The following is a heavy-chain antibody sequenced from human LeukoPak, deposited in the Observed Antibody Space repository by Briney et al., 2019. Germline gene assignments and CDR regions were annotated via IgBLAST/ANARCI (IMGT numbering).Heavy chain of an antibody. J-gene: IGHJ5*01. CDR1: GVTFSSDT. CDR3: AKRFTWNTGWFDY. V-gene: IGHV3-23*01. D-gene: IGHD1/OR15-1a*01. Sequence: GSLRLSCAASGVTFSSDTMTWGREGPGKGVGWVSGITGSGDKTYYADSVKGRFTISRDNSRSTLYLQMKSLRAEDTAVYYCAKRFTWNTGWFDYWGQGSLVIVSS. CDR2: ITGSGDKT.